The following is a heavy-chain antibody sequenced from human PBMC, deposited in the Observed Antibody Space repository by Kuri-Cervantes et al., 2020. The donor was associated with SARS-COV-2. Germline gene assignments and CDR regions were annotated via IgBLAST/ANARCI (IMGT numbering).Heavy chain of an antibody. CDR3: ARDSRWLREFDY. CDR1: GYTLTELS. V-gene: IGHV1-24*01. Sequence: ASVKVSCKVSGYTLTELSMHWVRQAPGKGLEWMGGFDPEDGETIYAQKFQGRVTMTEDTSTDTAYMELSSLRSEDTAVYYCARDSRWLREFDYWGQGTLVTVSS. J-gene: IGHJ4*02. CDR2: FDPEDGET. D-gene: IGHD5-12*01.